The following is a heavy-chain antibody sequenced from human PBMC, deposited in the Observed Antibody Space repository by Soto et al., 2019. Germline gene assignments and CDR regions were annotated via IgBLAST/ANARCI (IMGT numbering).Heavy chain of an antibody. Sequence: QVQLVQSGAEVKKPGSSVKVSCKASGGTFSSYTISWVRQAPGQGLEWMGRIIPILGIANYAQKFQGRVTITADKSTSTAYMELSSLRSEDTAVYYCARDGDGRHRGWTPFGLWGQGTLVTVSS. V-gene: IGHV1-69*08. CDR3: ARDGDGRHRGWTPFGL. CDR1: GGTFSSYT. J-gene: IGHJ4*02. D-gene: IGHD6-19*01. CDR2: IIPILGIA.